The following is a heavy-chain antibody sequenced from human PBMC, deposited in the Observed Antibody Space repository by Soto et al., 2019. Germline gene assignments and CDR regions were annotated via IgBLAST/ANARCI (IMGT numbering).Heavy chain of an antibody. D-gene: IGHD3-22*01. CDR2: IIPILGTA. J-gene: IGHJ4*02. V-gene: IGHV1-69*13. Sequence: SVKVSCKASGGTFSSYAISWVRQAPGQGLEWMGGIIPILGTANYAQKFQGRVTITADESTSTAYMELSSLRSEDTAVYYCARDPPVSYYDSSGYLNWGQGTLVTVSS. CDR1: GGTFSSYA. CDR3: ARDPPVSYYDSSGYLN.